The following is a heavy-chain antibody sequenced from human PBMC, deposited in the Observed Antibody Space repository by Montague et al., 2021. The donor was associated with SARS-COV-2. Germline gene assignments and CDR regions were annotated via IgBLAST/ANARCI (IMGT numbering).Heavy chain of an antibody. CDR1: GCSISSYY. Sequence: SETLSLTRTVAGCSISSYYWSWIRQPPGKGLEWIGYIYYSGSTNYNPSLKGRVTISVDTSKNQFSLKLTSVTAADTAVYYCARDVRYYYDSSGSGAFDIWGQGTMVTVSS. V-gene: IGHV4-59*01. CDR3: ARDVRYYYDSSGSGAFDI. CDR2: IYYSGST. D-gene: IGHD3-22*01. J-gene: IGHJ3*02.